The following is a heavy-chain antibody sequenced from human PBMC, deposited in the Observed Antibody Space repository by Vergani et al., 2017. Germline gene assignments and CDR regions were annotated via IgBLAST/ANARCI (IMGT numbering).Heavy chain of an antibody. Sequence: QVQLVQSGAEVKKPGSSVKVSCKASGGTFSSYTISWVRQAPGQGLEWMGRIIPILGIANYAQKFQGRVTITADKSTSTAYMELSSLRSEDTAVYNCARNYYDSSGLLDDYWGQGTLVTVSS. CDR2: IIPILGIA. J-gene: IGHJ4*02. CDR3: ARNYYDSSGLLDDY. V-gene: IGHV1-69*02. D-gene: IGHD3-22*01. CDR1: GGTFSSYT.